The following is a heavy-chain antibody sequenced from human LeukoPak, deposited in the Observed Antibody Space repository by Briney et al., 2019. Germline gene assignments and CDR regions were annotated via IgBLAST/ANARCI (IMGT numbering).Heavy chain of an antibody. D-gene: IGHD3-22*01. V-gene: IGHV1-69*05. CDR1: GGTFSSYA. J-gene: IGHJ4*02. Sequence: GASVKVSCKASGGTFSSYAISWVRQAPGQGLEWMGWIIPIFGTANYAQKFQGRVTITTDESTSTAYMELSSLRSEDTAVYYCARSPMGDYDSSGYYWGQGTLVTVSS. CDR3: ARSPMGDYDSSGYY. CDR2: IIPIFGTA.